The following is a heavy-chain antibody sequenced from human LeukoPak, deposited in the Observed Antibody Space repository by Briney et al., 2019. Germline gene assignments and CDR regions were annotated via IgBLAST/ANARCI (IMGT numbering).Heavy chain of an antibody. CDR3: ARGLGSPTDY. Sequence: PGGSLRLSCAASGFTFRTYWMHWLRQAPGKGLVWVSRINDDGSTTTYADSVKGRFTNSRDNAKSTLYLQMNSLRAEDTAVYYCARGLGSPTDYWGQGTLVTVSS. CDR2: INDDGSTT. J-gene: IGHJ4*02. V-gene: IGHV3-74*01. D-gene: IGHD1-26*01. CDR1: GFTFRTYW.